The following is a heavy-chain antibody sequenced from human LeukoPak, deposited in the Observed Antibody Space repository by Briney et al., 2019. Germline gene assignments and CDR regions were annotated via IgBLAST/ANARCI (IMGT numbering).Heavy chain of an antibody. V-gene: IGHV3-23*01. CDR1: GFTFSSYS. D-gene: IGHD6-6*01. CDR3: AKSPPRLSSIAEYFQH. CDR2: ISGSGGST. J-gene: IGHJ1*01. Sequence: SGGSLRLSCAASGFTFSSYSMSWVRQAPGKGLEWVSAISGSGGSTYYADSVKGRFTISRDNSKNTLYLQMNSLRAEDTAVYYCAKSPPRLSSIAEYFQHWGQGTLVTVSS.